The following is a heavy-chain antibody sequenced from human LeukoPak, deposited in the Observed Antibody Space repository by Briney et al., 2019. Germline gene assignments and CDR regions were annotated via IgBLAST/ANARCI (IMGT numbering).Heavy chain of an antibody. CDR3: LPRGQWLVDD. V-gene: IGHV3-30*04. CDR1: GFTFSSYA. D-gene: IGHD6-19*01. J-gene: IGHJ4*02. CDR2: ISYDGSNK. Sequence: GGSLRLSCAASGFTFSSYAMHWVRQAPGKGLEWVAVISYDGSNKYYADSVKGRFTISRDNSKNTLYPQMNSLRAEDTAVYYCLPRGQWLVDDWGQGTLVTVSS.